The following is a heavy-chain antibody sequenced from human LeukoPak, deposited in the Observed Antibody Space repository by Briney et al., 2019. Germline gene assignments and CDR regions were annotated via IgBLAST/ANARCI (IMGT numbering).Heavy chain of an antibody. CDR1: GYTFTSYA. J-gene: IGHJ4*02. D-gene: IGHD1-26*01. Sequence: GASVKVSCKAPGYTFTSYAISWVRQAPGQGLEWMGGIIPIFGTANYAQKFQGRVTITTDESTSTAYMELSSLRSEDTAVYYCARELEEYSGSYLDYWGQGTLVTVSS. CDR3: ARELEEYSGSYLDY. V-gene: IGHV1-69*05. CDR2: IIPIFGTA.